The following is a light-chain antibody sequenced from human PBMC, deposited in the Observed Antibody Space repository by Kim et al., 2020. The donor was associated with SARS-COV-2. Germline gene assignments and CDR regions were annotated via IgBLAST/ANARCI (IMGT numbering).Light chain of an antibody. J-gene: IGLJ3*02. V-gene: IGLV4-69*01. CDR2: VNSDGRH. Sequence: QLVLTQSPSASASPGASVKLTCTLSSGHSNYAIAWHQQQPEKGPRYLMKVNSDGRHIKGDGIPDRFSGSSSGAERYLTISSLQSEDEADYYCQTWATGVRVFGGGTQLTVL. CDR1: SGHSNYA. CDR3: QTWATGVRV.